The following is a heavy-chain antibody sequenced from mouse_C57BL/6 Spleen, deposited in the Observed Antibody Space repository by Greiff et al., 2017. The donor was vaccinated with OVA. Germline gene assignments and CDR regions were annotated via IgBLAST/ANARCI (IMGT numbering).Heavy chain of an antibody. D-gene: IGHD2-2*01. CDR1: GFTFSDFY. CDR2: SRNKANDYTT. V-gene: IGHV7-1*01. Sequence: EVKLVESGGGLVQSGRSLRLSCATSGFTFSDFYMEWVRQAPGKGLEWIAASRNKANDYTTEYSASVKGRFIVSRDTSQSILYLQMNALRAEDTAIYYCARDVYGYDDYAMDYWGQGTSVTVSS. CDR3: ARDVYGYDDYAMDY. J-gene: IGHJ4*01.